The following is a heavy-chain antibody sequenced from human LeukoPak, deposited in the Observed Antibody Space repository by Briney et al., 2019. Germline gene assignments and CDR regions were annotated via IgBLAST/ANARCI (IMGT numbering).Heavy chain of an antibody. J-gene: IGHJ4*02. Sequence: GGSLRLSCAASGFTFSSYTMNWVRQAPGKGLEWVSSISSSGSYIYYADSVKGRFTISRDNAKNSLYLQVSSLRAEDTAVYFCARDDVGCYYTSSRTSIDYWGQGTLVTVSS. CDR1: GFTFSSYT. D-gene: IGHD3-22*01. CDR3: ARDDVGCYYTSSRTSIDY. CDR2: ISSSGSYI. V-gene: IGHV3-21*01.